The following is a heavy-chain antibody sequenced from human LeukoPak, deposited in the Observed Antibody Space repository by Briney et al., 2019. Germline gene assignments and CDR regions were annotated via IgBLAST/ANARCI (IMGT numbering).Heavy chain of an antibody. Sequence: GGSLRLSCAASGFIFNTYVMHWVRQAPGKGLEWLAFIRYDGSDKNYADSVKGRFTISRDNTKNSLYLQMNSLRAEDTAVYYCAKDGGSDPDSFDIWGQGTMVTVSS. D-gene: IGHD2-15*01. V-gene: IGHV3-30*02. J-gene: IGHJ3*02. CDR2: IRYDGSDK. CDR3: AKDGGSDPDSFDI. CDR1: GFIFNTYV.